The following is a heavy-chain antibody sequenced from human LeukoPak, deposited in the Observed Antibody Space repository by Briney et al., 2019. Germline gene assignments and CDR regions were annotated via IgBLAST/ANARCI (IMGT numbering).Heavy chain of an antibody. V-gene: IGHV4-59*01. CDR2: IFDSGTT. J-gene: IGHJ4*02. Sequence: SETLSLTCTASGGSIIYYFWSWIRQPPGKGPEWIGYIFDSGTTNYNPSTNYNPSLKSRVTVSLDTSKNHFSLKLSSVTAADTAVFFCARGGVTTIAQYDYWGQRILVTVSS. CDR3: ARGGVTTIAQYDY. CDR1: GGSIIYYF. D-gene: IGHD5-12*01.